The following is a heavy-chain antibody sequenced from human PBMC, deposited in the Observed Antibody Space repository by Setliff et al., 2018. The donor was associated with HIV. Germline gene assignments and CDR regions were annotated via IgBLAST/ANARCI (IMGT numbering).Heavy chain of an antibody. Sequence: PGGSLRLSCAASGFTLSSYSFSWVRQAPGKGLEWVSFISDRNDYSFYAGSVKGRFTISRDNTKHLLYLHMHSLRTDDTAVYFCARDANWGIERGFDSWGQGTLVTVSS. J-gene: IGHJ4*02. CDR2: ISDRNDYS. CDR1: GFTLSSYS. CDR3: ARDANWGIERGFDS. V-gene: IGHV3-21*06. D-gene: IGHD7-27*01.